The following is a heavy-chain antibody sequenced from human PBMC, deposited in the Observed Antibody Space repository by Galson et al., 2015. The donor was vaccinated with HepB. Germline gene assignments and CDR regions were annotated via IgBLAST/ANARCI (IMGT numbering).Heavy chain of an antibody. CDR1: GFTFSSYA. CDR2: ISFDVNNK. CDR3: AKSLTNRESGRTSPYYYYCYMDV. Sequence: SLRLSCAASGFTFSSYAMHWVRQGPGKGLEWVAVISFDVNNKYYADSVKGRFTISRDNSRNTLYLQINRLRAEDTAAYYCAKSLTNRESGRTSPYYYYCYMDVWGKGCTVTVSS. J-gene: IGHJ6*03. V-gene: IGHV3-30*18. D-gene: IGHD1-14*01.